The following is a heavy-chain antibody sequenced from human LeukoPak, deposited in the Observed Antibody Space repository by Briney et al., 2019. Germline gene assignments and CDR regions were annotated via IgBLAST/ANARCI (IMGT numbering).Heavy chain of an antibody. V-gene: IGHV3-23*01. D-gene: IGHD3-22*01. CDR2: ISGSGGST. J-gene: IGHJ3*02. CDR1: GFTFSIYA. CDR3: ARDDSSGYYEFDI. Sequence: GGSLRLSCAASGFTFSIYAMSWARQAPGKGLEWVSAISGSGGSTYYADSVKGRFTISRDNSKNTLYLQMNSLRAEDTAVYYCARDDSSGYYEFDIWGQGTMVTVSS.